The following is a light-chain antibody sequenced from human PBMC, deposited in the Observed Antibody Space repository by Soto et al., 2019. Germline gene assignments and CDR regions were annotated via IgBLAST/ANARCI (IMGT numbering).Light chain of an antibody. CDR3: QQYGSPPLT. CDR2: GAS. J-gene: IGKJ4*01. CDR1: QSVSSRY. Sequence: IVLTQSPGTPSFSXGERATLSCRASQSVSSRYLAWYQHKPGPXPSPLXYGASSMAPGSPDSCSCSGSATDFTPTISRREPDDFAVYYGQQYGSPPLTFGGGTKVDIK. V-gene: IGKV3-20*01.